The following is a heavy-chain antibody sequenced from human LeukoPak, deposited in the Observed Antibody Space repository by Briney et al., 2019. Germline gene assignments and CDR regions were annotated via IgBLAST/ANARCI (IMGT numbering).Heavy chain of an antibody. CDR3: VRDAQRGYDYYFDY. CDR1: GFTFSAHG. J-gene: IGHJ4*02. V-gene: IGHV3-33*01. D-gene: IGHD5-12*01. Sequence: PGGSLRLSCEASGFTFSAHGLGWVRQAPGKGLEWVAVIWYDGSNKYYAESVKGRFTISRDNTKNTLYLQMNSLRVEDAAVYYCVRDAQRGYDYYFDYWGQGTLVTVSS. CDR2: IWYDGSNK.